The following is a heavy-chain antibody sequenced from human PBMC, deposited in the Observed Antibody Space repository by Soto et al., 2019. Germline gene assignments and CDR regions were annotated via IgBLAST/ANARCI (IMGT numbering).Heavy chain of an antibody. CDR2: INSDGSST. D-gene: IGHD3-22*01. CDR1: GFTFSSYW. J-gene: IGHJ4*02. CDR3: ARDGNYYDSSGYYYVGDEI. Sequence: EVQLVESGGGLVQPGGSLRLSCAASGFTFSSYWMHWVCQAPGKGLVWVSRINSDGSSTSYADSVKGRFTISRDNAKNTLYLQMNSLRAEDTAVYYCARDGNYYDSSGYYYVGDEIWGQGTLVTVSS. V-gene: IGHV3-74*01.